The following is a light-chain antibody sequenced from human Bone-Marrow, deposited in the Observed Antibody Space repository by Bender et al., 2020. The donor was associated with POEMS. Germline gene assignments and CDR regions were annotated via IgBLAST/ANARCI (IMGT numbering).Light chain of an antibody. Sequence: QSVLTQPPSASGTPGQSVIISCSGTDSNFGGNNVNWYQHLPGTAPRLVVYSNYQRPSGVPDRFSGSKSGTSASLAISGLQSEDEATYYCAAWDDSLSVLFGGGTKLTVL. CDR3: AAWDDSLSVL. J-gene: IGLJ2*01. CDR2: SNY. V-gene: IGLV1-44*01. CDR1: DSNFGGNN.